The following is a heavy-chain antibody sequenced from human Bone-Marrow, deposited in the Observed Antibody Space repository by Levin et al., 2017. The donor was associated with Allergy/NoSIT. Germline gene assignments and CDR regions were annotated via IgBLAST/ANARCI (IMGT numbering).Heavy chain of an antibody. V-gene: IGHV3-23*01. CDR1: GFTFSSYA. J-gene: IGHJ5*02. CDR3: AKGGVRQLVLPWFDP. D-gene: IGHD6-6*01. CDR2: ISGSGGST. Sequence: GGSLRLSCAASGFTFSSYAMSWVRQAPGKGLEWVSAISGSGGSTYYADSVKGRFTISRDNSKNTLYLQMNSLRAEDTAVYYCAKGGVRQLVLPWFDPWGQGTLVTVSS.